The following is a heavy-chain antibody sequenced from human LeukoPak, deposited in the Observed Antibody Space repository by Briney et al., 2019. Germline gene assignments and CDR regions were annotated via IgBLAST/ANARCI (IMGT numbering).Heavy chain of an antibody. V-gene: IGHV3-23*01. Sequence: PGGSLRLSCAASGFTFSIYGMSWVRQAPGKGPEWLSALSSNGATTYYADSVRGRFTISRDNSKNTLYLQMTSLRAEGTAIYYCAKDLRYAFDSWGQGILVTVSS. D-gene: IGHD1-1*01. CDR1: GFTFSIYG. J-gene: IGHJ4*02. CDR3: AKDLRYAFDS. CDR2: LSSNGATT.